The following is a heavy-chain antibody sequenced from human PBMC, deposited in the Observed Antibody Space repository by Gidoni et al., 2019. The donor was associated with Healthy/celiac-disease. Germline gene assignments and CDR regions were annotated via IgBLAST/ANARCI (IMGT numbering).Heavy chain of an antibody. V-gene: IGHV3-9*01. CDR3: AKEGQWLVALDYYYGMDV. CDR2: ISWNSGSI. D-gene: IGHD6-19*01. J-gene: IGHJ6*02. Sequence: EVQLVESGVGLVQPGRSLRLSCAASGFTFDDYAMHWVRQAPGKGLEWVSGISWNSGSIGYADSVKGRFTISRDNAKNSLYLQMNSLRAEDTALYYCAKEGQWLVALDYYYGMDVWGQGTTVTVSS. CDR1: GFTFDDYA.